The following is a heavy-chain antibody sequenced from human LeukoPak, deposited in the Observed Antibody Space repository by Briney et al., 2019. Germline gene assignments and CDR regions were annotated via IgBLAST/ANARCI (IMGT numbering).Heavy chain of an antibody. V-gene: IGHV3-7*01. CDR1: GFTFSSYW. CDR2: IKRDGSEK. D-gene: IGHD3-22*01. CDR3: ARDVGDCYDSSGYLDY. J-gene: IGHJ4*02. Sequence: SGGSLRLSCAVSGFTFSSYWMSWVRQAPGKGLEWVANIKRDGSEKYYVDSVKGRFTISRDNAKNSLYLQMNSLRAEDTAVYYCARDVGDCYDSSGYLDYWGQGTLVTVSS.